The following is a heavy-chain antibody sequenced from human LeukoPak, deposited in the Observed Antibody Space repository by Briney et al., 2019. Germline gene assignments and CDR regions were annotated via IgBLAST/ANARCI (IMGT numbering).Heavy chain of an antibody. J-gene: IGHJ4*02. D-gene: IGHD5-24*01. CDR2: INHKVST. CDR1: GGSLIGYY. CDR3: ARSRASRVRNDY. V-gene: IGHV4-34*01. Sequence: PSESLSLTCAVHGGSLIGYYWCSSCHPPRKGRGWVGEINHKVSTNYNPSLQSRVTISVDTSKNQFSLNLSSVTAADTAVYYSARSRASRVRNDYWGQGNLVTASS.